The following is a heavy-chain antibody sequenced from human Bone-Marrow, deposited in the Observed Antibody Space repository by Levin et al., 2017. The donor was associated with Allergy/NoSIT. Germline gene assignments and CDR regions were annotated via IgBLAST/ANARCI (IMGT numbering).Heavy chain of an antibody. J-gene: IGHJ5*02. CDR2: IYDNGSP. D-gene: IGHD4-17*01. CDR3: ARAAMVTTGDNWFDP. Sequence: PSETLSLTCTVSGGGISIYYWSWIRQPPGKGPEWIGYIYDNGSPTYNPSLKSRVTISIDTSKNQFFLRLNSVTAADTAVYFCARAAMVTTGDNWFDPWGQGTLVAVSS. CDR1: GGGISIYY. V-gene: IGHV4-59*08.